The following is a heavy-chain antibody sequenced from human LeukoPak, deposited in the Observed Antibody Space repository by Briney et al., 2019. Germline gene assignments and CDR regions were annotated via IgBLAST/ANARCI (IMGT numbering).Heavy chain of an antibody. CDR3: ARDLTGDAGGFDY. CDR2: IWYDGSNK. J-gene: IGHJ4*02. D-gene: IGHD3-9*01. V-gene: IGHV3-33*01. Sequence: GGSLALSCAASGFTFSSYNMHWVRQAPGKGLEWVADIWYDGSNKYYADSVKGRFTISRDNSKNTLYLQMNRLRAEDTAVYYCARDLTGDAGGFDYWGQGTLVTVSS. CDR1: GFTFSSYN.